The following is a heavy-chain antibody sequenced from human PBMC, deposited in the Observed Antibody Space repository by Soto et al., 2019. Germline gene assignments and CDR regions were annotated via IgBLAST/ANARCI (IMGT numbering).Heavy chain of an antibody. CDR1: GFTFSSYS. CDR2: ISSSSSTI. Sequence: PGGSLRLSCAASGFTFSSYSMNWVRQAPGKGLEWVSYISSSSSTIYYADSVKGRFTISRDNAKNSLYLQMNSLRDEDTAVYYCARGGIYYDSSGYYYDRPYGMDVWAQGTTVPVSS. D-gene: IGHD3-22*01. V-gene: IGHV3-48*02. CDR3: ARGGIYYDSSGYYYDRPYGMDV. J-gene: IGHJ6*02.